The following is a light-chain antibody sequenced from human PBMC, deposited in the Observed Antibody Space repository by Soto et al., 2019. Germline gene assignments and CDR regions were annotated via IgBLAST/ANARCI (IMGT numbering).Light chain of an antibody. J-gene: IGKJ4*01. CDR1: QSVSSN. Sequence: EMVLTQSPPTLSVSPGERATLSCRASQSVSSNLAWYQQKPGQAPRLLIYGASTRATGTPARFSGSGSGTEFTLTISSLQSEDSAVYYCQQYNNWPLTFGGGTKVDIK. V-gene: IGKV3-15*01. CDR3: QQYNNWPLT. CDR2: GAS.